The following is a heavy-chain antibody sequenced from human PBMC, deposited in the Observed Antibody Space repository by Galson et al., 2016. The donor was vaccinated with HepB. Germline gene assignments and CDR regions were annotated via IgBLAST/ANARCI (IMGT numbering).Heavy chain of an antibody. D-gene: IGHD3-3*02. J-gene: IGHJ3*02. CDR1: RFSLSSYA. Sequence: SLRLSCAASRFSLSSYAMSWVRQAPGKGLEWVSTISGNGVGTYYADSVKGRFTISRDNSRNTLYVQMNSLRAEDTAVYYCAKDGAFSDTWYTIVMHAFGIWGQGTMVTVSS. CDR3: AKDGAFSDTWYTIVMHAFGI. V-gene: IGHV3-23*01. CDR2: ISGNGVGT.